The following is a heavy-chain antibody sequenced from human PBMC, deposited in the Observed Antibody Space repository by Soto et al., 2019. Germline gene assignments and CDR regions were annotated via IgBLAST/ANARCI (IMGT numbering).Heavy chain of an antibody. CDR1: GYTFTSYG. V-gene: IGHV1-18*01. CDR3: EGVPLFVVTAIPPDDY. CDR2: ISAYSGNT. D-gene: IGHD2-21*02. Sequence: QVQLVQSGAEVKKPGASVKVSCKASGYTFTSYGISWVPQAPGQGLEWLGWISAYSGNTNYAHRLQGRVTMTTVTSTITAYMEMRSLRSDDTALYYWEGVPLFVVTAIPPDDYWGQGTLVTVSS. J-gene: IGHJ4*02.